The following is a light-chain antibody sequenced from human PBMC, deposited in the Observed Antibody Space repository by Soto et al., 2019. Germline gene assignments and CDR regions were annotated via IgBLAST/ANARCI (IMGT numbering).Light chain of an antibody. CDR1: SSDVGGYNY. Sequence: QSALTQPPSASGSPGQSVTISCTGTSSDVGGYNYVSWYQQHPGKAPKLMIYEVSKRPSGVPDRFSGSKSGNTASLTVSGLQAEDEANYYDIPYRGSNPLYVSGPGTKFPVL. V-gene: IGLV2-8*01. CDR3: IPYRGSNPLYV. CDR2: EVS. J-gene: IGLJ1*01.